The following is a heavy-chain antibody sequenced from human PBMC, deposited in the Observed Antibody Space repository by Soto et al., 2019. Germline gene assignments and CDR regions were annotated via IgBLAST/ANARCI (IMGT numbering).Heavy chain of an antibody. CDR1: GGSVSIGSYY. D-gene: IGHD3-10*01. V-gene: IGHV4-61*01. Sequence: SETLSLTCTVSGGSVSIGSYYWSWIRQPPGKGLEWIGYIYYSGSTNYNPSLKSRVTISVDTSKNQFSLKLSSVTAADTAVYYCASARGWFGELSFDYWGQGTLVTVSS. CDR2: IYYSGST. CDR3: ASARGWFGELSFDY. J-gene: IGHJ4*02.